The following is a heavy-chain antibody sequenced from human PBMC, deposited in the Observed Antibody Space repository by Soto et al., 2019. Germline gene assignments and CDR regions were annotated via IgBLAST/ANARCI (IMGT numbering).Heavy chain of an antibody. CDR2: MSGDGDRT. CDR1: RLPVGTYC. J-gene: IGHJ3*01. D-gene: IGHD1-20*01. V-gene: IGHV3-23*01. Sequence: GGSMPLSWRASRLPVGTYCMNLVRTRPRKWLEWGSGMSGDGDRTYYADSVKGRFTISRDNSKNTLYRQVNSLRALDTAVYNCAKPVPYNSVNDALNLWGQGTRVTVSS. CDR3: AKPVPYNSVNDALNL.